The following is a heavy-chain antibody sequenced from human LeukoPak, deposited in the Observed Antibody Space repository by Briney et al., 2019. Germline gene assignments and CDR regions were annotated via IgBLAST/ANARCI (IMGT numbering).Heavy chain of an antibody. Sequence: GGSLRLSCAASGFTFSSYWMSWVRQAPGKGLEWVANIKQDGSEKYYVDSVKGRFTISRDNAKNSLYLQMNSLRAEDTAVYYCARDLLHCSSTSCSRLRYYHGMDVWGQGTTVTVSS. CDR1: GFTFSSYW. D-gene: IGHD2-2*01. CDR2: IKQDGSEK. CDR3: ARDLLHCSSTSCSRLRYYHGMDV. J-gene: IGHJ6*02. V-gene: IGHV3-7*03.